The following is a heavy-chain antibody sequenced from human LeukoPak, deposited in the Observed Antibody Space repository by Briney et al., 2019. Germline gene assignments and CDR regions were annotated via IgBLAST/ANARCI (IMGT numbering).Heavy chain of an antibody. V-gene: IGHV3-30*02. J-gene: IGHJ4*02. CDR2: IRYDGSNK. Sequence: PGGSLRLSCAASGFTFSSYGMHWVRQAPGKGLEWVAFIRYDGSNKYYADSVKGRFTISRDNSKNTLYLQMNSLRAEDTAVYYCAKDSRGYCSGGSCYQIDYWGQGTLVTVSS. CDR3: AKDSRGYCSGGSCYQIDY. D-gene: IGHD2-15*01. CDR1: GFTFSSYG.